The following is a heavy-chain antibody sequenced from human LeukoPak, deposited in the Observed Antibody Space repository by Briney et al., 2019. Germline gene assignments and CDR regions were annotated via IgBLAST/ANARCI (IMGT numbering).Heavy chain of an antibody. V-gene: IGHV4-30-2*01. CDR3: ARGYYYGSLSGMDV. Sequence: SQTLSLTCAVSGGSISSGGYSWSWIRQPPGEGLEWIGYIYHSGSTYYNPSLKSRVTISVDRSKNQFSLKLSSVTAADTAVYYCARGYYYGSLSGMDVWGKGTTVTVSS. CDR1: GGSISSGGYS. D-gene: IGHD3-10*01. CDR2: IYHSGST. J-gene: IGHJ6*04.